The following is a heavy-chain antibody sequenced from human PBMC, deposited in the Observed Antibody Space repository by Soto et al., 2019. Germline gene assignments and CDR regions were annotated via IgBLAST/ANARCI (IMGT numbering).Heavy chain of an antibody. CDR2: IYPGDSDT. D-gene: IGHD2-21*01. CDR1: GYSFTSYW. V-gene: IGHV5-51*01. CDR3: ASHSISMSHAFDI. Sequence: GESLKISCKGSGYSFTSYWIGWVRQMPGKGLEWMGIIYPGDSDTRYGPSFQGQVTISADKSISTAYLQWSSLKASDTAMYYCASHSISMSHAFDIWGQGTMVTVSS. J-gene: IGHJ3*02.